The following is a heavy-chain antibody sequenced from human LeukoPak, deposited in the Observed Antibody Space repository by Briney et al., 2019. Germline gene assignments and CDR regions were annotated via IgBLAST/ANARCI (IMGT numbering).Heavy chain of an antibody. D-gene: IGHD3-10*01. CDR2: ISSSSSYI. V-gene: IGHV3-21*01. J-gene: IGHJ2*01. Sequence: PGGSLRLSCAAPGFTFSSYSMNWVRQAPGKGLEWVSSISSSSSYIYYADSVKGRFTISRDNAKNSLYLQMNSLRAEDTAVYYCARDLSYYGSGSYWYFDLWGRGTLVTASS. CDR1: GFTFSSYS. CDR3: ARDLSYYGSGSYWYFDL.